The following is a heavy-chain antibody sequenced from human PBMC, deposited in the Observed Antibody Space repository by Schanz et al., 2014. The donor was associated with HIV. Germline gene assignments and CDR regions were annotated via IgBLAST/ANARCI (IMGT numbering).Heavy chain of an antibody. CDR1: GFTFDDYA. V-gene: IGHV3-23*04. D-gene: IGHD2-15*01. Sequence: EVQLVESGGGVVRPGGSLRLSCAASGFTFDDYAMSWVRQAPGKGLEWVSAISGSGGSTYSADSVKGRFTISRDNSKNTLYLQMNSLRAEDTAVYYCALSRPSGYGGSWYFDLWGRGTLVAVSS. CDR2: ISGSGGST. J-gene: IGHJ2*01. CDR3: ALSRPSGYGGSWYFDL.